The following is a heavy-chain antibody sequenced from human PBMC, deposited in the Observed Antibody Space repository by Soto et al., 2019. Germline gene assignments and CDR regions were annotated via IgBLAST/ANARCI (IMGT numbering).Heavy chain of an antibody. Sequence: QVQLVQSGAEVKKPGASVKVSCKASGYTFTSSGFSWVRQAPGQGLEWMAWISAYNGETHYAQKFQVRVTMTTDTSPSTSYMELRSLRSDDTAVYYCARDSGSYMYVSDWGQGTLVTVSS. CDR1: GYTFTSSG. CDR3: ARDSGSYMYVSD. CDR2: ISAYNGET. V-gene: IGHV1-18*01. J-gene: IGHJ4*02. D-gene: IGHD1-26*01.